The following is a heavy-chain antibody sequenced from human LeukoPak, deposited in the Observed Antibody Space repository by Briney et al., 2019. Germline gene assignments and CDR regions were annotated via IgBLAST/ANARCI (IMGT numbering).Heavy chain of an antibody. CDR2: IYHSGST. Sequence: SETPSLTCTVSGYSISSGYYWGWIRQPPGKGLEWIGSIYHSGSTYYNPSLKSRVTITVDTSKNQFSLKLSSVTAADTAVYYCARDTDYYDSSGLRRGVGYNWFDPWGQGTLVTVSS. V-gene: IGHV4-38-2*02. D-gene: IGHD3-22*01. CDR1: GYSISSGYY. CDR3: ARDTDYYDSSGLRRGVGYNWFDP. J-gene: IGHJ5*02.